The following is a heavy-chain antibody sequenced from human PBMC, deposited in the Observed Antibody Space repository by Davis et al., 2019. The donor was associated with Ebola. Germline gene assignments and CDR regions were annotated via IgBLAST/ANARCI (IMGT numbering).Heavy chain of an antibody. CDR1: GGSISSGGYS. CDR3: AREYSSSWSVFDY. J-gene: IGHJ4*02. Sequence: MPSETLSLTCAVSGGSISSGGYSWSWIRQPPGKGLEWIGYIYRSGSTYYNPSLKSRVTISVDRSKNQFSLKLSSVTAADTAVYYCAREYSSSWSVFDYWGQGTLVTVSS. V-gene: IGHV4-30-2*01. D-gene: IGHD6-13*01. CDR2: IYRSGST.